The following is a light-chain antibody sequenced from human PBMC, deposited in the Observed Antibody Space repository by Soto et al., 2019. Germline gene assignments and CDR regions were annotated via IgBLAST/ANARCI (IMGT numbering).Light chain of an antibody. J-gene: IGKJ4*01. CDR1: QSVSSY. Sequence: EIVLAQSPATLSLSPGERATLSCRASQSVSSYILWYQQKPGQPPRLVIYDASNRATGIPARFSGSGSGTDYTLTISSRQLLYFAVHYCQQRSLWPLTFGGGTKVEVK. CDR2: DAS. CDR3: QQRSLWPLT. V-gene: IGKV3-11*01.